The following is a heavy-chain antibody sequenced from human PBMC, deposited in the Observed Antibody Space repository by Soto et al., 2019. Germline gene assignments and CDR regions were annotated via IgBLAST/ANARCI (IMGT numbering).Heavy chain of an antibody. J-gene: IGHJ6*02. V-gene: IGHV1-69*01. CDR3: ARPKRGDYYDSSGGLHV. Sequence: QVQLVQSGAEVKKPGSSVKVSCKASGGTFSSYAISWVRQAPGQGLEWMGGIIPIFGTANYAQKFQGRVTITADESTSTAYMELSSLRSEDTAVYCCARPKRGDYYDSSGGLHVWGQGTTVTVSS. CDR2: IIPIFGTA. CDR1: GGTFSSYA. D-gene: IGHD3-22*01.